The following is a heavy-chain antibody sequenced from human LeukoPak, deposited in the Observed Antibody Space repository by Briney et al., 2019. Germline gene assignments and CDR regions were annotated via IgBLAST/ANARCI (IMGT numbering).Heavy chain of an antibody. V-gene: IGHV3-33*08. CDR1: GFNFSTYG. J-gene: IGHJ3*01. D-gene: IGHD6-19*01. CDR3: ARDRGSGDSFDL. Sequence: RGSLRLSCAASGFNFSTYGLHRGRQGPGKGPGRVSVMWFDGSKQCYVDSVRGRFPISRDNSKNTLYLEMSTLGAEDTGVYYCARDRGSGDSFDLWGQGAMVTVSS. CDR2: MWFDGSKQ.